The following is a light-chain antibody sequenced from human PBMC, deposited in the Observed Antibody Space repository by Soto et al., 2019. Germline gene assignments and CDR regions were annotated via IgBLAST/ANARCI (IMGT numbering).Light chain of an antibody. V-gene: IGKV3-11*01. J-gene: IGKJ1*01. CDR3: LVRTDLSRR. CDR2: DAS. CDR1: QSVWGY. Sequence: IVWTQSPATLSLSPGERAILSCMASQSVWGYLAWYQQKPGQGPRLLIYDASKRATGIPARFSVSVSGTDFTLTISSLEPEDFAVYSCLVRTDLSRRFGQGTKVEVK.